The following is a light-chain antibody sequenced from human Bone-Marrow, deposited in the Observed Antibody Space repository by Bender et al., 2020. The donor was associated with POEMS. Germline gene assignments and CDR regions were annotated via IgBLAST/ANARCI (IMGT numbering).Light chain of an antibody. CDR1: SSDIGTYNY. Sequence: QSALTQPPSASGSPGQSVTISCSGTSSDIGTYNYVSWYQQHPGRAPKLMIYEVIKRPSGVPDRFSGSKSGNTASLTISGLQAEDEADYFCTSYTGSPTYVFGSGTKVTVL. CDR3: TSYTGSPTYV. CDR2: EVI. J-gene: IGLJ1*01. V-gene: IGLV2-8*01.